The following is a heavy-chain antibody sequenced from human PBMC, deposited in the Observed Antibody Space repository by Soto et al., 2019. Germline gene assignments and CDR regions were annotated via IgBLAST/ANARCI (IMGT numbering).Heavy chain of an antibody. J-gene: IGHJ6*02. D-gene: IGHD2-15*01. CDR3: ARDHWWQDYYYGMDV. Sequence: QVQLQESGPGLVKPSQTLSLTCTVSGGSISSGDYYWSWIRQPPGKGLEWIGYIYYSGSTYYNPSLKSRVTISVDTSKNQFSLKLSSVTAADTAVYYCARDHWWQDYYYGMDVWGQGTTVTVSS. CDR2: IYYSGST. V-gene: IGHV4-30-4*01. CDR1: GGSISSGDYY.